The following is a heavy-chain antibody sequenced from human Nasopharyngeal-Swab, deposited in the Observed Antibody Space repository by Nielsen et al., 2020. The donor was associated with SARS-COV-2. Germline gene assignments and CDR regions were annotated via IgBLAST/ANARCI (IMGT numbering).Heavy chain of an antibody. J-gene: IGHJ5*02. D-gene: IGHD3-10*01. CDR2: ISSAGTTI. CDR3: ARGLWYGPNWFDP. Sequence: WIRQPPGKGLEWVSHISSAGTTIYYADSVKGRFTISRDNAENSLYLQMSSLGADDTGIYYCARGLWYGPNWFDPWGRGTLVTVSS. V-gene: IGHV3-11*01.